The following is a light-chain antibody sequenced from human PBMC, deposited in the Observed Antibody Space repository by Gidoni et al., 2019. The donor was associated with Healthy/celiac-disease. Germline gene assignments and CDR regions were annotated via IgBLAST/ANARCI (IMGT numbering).Light chain of an antibody. V-gene: IGKV3-15*01. Sequence: EIAMTQSPATLSVSAGARATRSCRASLSVSSTLAWYQQKPGQAPRLLIYGASTRATGIPARFSGSGSGTEFTLTIRSLQSEDFAVYYCQQYNNWRLTFGGGTKVEIK. J-gene: IGKJ4*01. CDR3: QQYNNWRLT. CDR2: GAS. CDR1: LSVSST.